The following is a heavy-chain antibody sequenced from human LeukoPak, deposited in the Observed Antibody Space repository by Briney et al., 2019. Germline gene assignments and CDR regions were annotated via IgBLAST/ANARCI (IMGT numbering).Heavy chain of an antibody. V-gene: IGHV1-2*02. CDR1: GYTFTAYY. J-gene: IGHJ5*02. CDR2: INPNSGAT. D-gene: IGHD4-17*01. Sequence: ASVKVSCKASGYTFTAYYIHWVRQAPGQGLEWMGWINPNSGATNYAQKFQDRVTVTRDTSVGTAYMELTGLRSDDTAVYYCARDGEIDYGDYLNWFDPWGQGTLVTVSS. CDR3: ARDGEIDYGDYLNWFDP.